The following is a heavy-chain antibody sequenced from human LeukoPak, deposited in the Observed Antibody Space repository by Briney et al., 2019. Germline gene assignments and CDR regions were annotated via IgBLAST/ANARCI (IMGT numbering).Heavy chain of an antibody. CDR1: GFAFSNYW. CDR3: ARERGSKCFDY. D-gene: IGHD3-10*01. J-gene: IGHJ4*02. CDR2: MNEDGSEK. Sequence: SGGSLRLSCAASGFAFSNYWMSWVRQAPGKGLEWVANMNEDGSEKNYVDSVKGRFTISRDNAKNSLYLQMNSLRAEDTAVYYCARERGSKCFDYWGQGTLVTVSS. V-gene: IGHV3-7*01.